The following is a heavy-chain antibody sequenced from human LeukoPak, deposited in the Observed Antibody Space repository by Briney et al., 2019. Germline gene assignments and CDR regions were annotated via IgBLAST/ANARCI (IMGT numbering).Heavy chain of an antibody. J-gene: IGHJ4*02. Sequence: GASVKVSCKASGYTFTSYYIYWMRQAHGHGLDWMGIINPSGGRTNYAHKFQGRVTMTRDMSTSTVYMELSSLRAEDTAVYYCARDYYGDYFDDWGQGTLVTVSS. CDR3: ARDYYGDYFDD. D-gene: IGHD4-17*01. CDR2: INPSGGRT. V-gene: IGHV1-46*01. CDR1: GYTFTSYY.